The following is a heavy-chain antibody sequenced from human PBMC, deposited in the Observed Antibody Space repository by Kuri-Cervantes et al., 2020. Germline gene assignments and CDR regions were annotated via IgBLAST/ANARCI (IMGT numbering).Heavy chain of an antibody. Sequence: GESLKISCTASGFTFSSYWMSWVRQTPGKGLEWVANINQDGSETYYVDSVKGRFTISRDNSKNTLYLQINSLRAEDTAVYYCARGVTTVGRFDYWGQGTLVTVSS. V-gene: IGHV3-7*01. J-gene: IGHJ4*02. CDR2: INQDGSET. CDR3: ARGVTTVGRFDY. D-gene: IGHD4-17*01. CDR1: GFTFSSYW.